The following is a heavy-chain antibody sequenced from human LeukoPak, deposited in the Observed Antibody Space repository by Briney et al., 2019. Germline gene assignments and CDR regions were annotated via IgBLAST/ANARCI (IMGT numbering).Heavy chain of an antibody. CDR2: IKHDGSEE. Sequence: GRTLRLSCAASGFTFSDYWMSWVRQAPGKGLEWVANIKHDGSEESYVDSVKGRFTISRDNAKNSLYLQMNSLRAEDTAVYYCAKEWWEQTRDDFFDYWGQGTLVTVSS. J-gene: IGHJ4*02. D-gene: IGHD1-26*01. CDR3: AKEWWEQTRDDFFDY. CDR1: GFTFSDYW. V-gene: IGHV3-7*04.